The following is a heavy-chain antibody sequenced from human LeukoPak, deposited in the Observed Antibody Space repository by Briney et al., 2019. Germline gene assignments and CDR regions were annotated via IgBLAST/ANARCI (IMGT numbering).Heavy chain of an antibody. CDR1: GGTFSSYA. CDR2: IIPIFGTA. Sequence: ASVKVSCKASGGTFSSYAISWVRQAPGQGLEWMGGIIPIFGTANYAQKFQGRVTITADESTSTAYMGLSSLRSEDTAVYYRARDSSSGDAFDIWGQGTMVTVSS. D-gene: IGHD6-13*01. CDR3: ARDSSSGDAFDI. V-gene: IGHV1-69*01. J-gene: IGHJ3*02.